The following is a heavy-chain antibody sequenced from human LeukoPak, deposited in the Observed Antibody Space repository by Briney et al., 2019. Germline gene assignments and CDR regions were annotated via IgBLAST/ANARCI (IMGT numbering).Heavy chain of an antibody. CDR1: GGSFSGYY. CDR2: INHSGST. CDR3: ARGPNLSRYFDWLLKY. V-gene: IGHV4-34*01. D-gene: IGHD3-9*01. J-gene: IGHJ4*02. Sequence: KPSETLSLTCAVYGGSFSGYYWSWIRQPPGKGLEWIGEINHSGSTNYNPSLKSRVTISVDTSKNQFSLKLSSVTAADTAVYYCARGPNLSRYFDWLLKYWGQGTLVTVSS.